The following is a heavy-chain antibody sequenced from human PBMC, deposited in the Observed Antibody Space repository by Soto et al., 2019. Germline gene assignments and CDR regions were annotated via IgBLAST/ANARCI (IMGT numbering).Heavy chain of an antibody. Sequence: ASVKVSRKASGYTFTSYGISWVRQAPGQGLEWMGWISAYNGNTNYAQKLQGRVTMTTDTSTSTAYMELRSLRSDDTAVYYCAASYYYDSSGYYSARDYYYGMDVWGQGTTVTVSS. CDR2: ISAYNGNT. CDR1: GYTFTSYG. J-gene: IGHJ6*02. V-gene: IGHV1-18*01. CDR3: AASYYYDSSGYYSARDYYYGMDV. D-gene: IGHD3-22*01.